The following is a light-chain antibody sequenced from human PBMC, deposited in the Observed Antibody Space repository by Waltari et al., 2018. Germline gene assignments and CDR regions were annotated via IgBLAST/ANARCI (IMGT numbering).Light chain of an antibody. J-gene: IGKJ4*01. CDR1: QSISNG. V-gene: IGKV1-5*03. Sequence: DIQMTQSPSTLSASVGDRVTITCRASQSISNGLAWYQQKPGKAPKLLIYKASTLESGVPSRFSGSGSGTEFTLTISILQPDDFATYYCQQYNSYSLLTFGGGTKVEIK. CDR3: QQYNSYSLLT. CDR2: KAS.